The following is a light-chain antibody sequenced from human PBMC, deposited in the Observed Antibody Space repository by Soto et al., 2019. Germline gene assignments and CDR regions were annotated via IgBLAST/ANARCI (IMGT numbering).Light chain of an antibody. CDR2: DAS. CDR1: QGISSA. J-gene: IGKJ5*01. Sequence: AIQLTQSPSCLSASVGDRVTITCRASQGISSALAWYQQKPGKAPKLLIYDASSLESGVPSRFSGSGSGTDFTLTISSLQPEDFATYYCQQFNNYPTFGQGTRLE. V-gene: IGKV1D-13*01. CDR3: QQFNNYPT.